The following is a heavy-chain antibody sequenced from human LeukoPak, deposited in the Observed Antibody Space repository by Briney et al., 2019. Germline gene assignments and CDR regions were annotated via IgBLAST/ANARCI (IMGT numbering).Heavy chain of an antibody. D-gene: IGHD2-2*01. V-gene: IGHV3-7*03. CDR3: TRHQDIVVVPAAPNAFDI. CDR1: GFTFNTYW. CDR2: IKEDGSKT. J-gene: IGHJ3*02. Sequence: PGGSLRLSCAASGFTFNTYWMSWVRQAPGKGLEWVADIKEDGSKTYYVDSVKGRFTISRDNAKNSLYLQMNSLRAEDTAVYYCTRHQDIVVVPAAPNAFDIWGQGTMVTVSS.